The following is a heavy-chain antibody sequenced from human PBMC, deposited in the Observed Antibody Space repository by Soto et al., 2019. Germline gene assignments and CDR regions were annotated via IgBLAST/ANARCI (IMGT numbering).Heavy chain of an antibody. V-gene: IGHV1-18*01. J-gene: IGHJ2*01. D-gene: IGHD2-15*01. CDR2: ISVEKGDT. CDR3: ARCYCSVGSCFTCWHFDL. Sequence: QVQVVQSGAEVKKPGASVKVACKASGYTFSTFGMSWVRQAPGQGLEWMGWISVEKGDTNSAQKFQDRVTMTTDTSTGTAYMELRSLTSHDTAVYYCARCYCSVGSCFTCWHFDLWGRGTLVTVSS. CDR1: GYTFSTFG.